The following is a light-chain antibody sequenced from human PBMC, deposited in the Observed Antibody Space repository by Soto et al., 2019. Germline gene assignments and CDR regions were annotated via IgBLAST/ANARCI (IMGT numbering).Light chain of an antibody. CDR2: AAF. CDR1: QGISSY. J-gene: IGKJ1*01. CDR3: QQYYSYPRT. V-gene: IGKV1-8*01. Sequence: AIRMTQSPSSFSASTGDRVTITCRARQGISSYLAWYQQKPWKAPKLLIYAAFTLQSGVPSRFSGSGSGTDFTLTISCLQSEDFETYYCQQYYSYPRTFGQGTKVEIK.